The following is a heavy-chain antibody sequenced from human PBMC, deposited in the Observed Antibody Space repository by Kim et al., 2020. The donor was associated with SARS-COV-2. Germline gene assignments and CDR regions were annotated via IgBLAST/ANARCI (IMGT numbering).Heavy chain of an antibody. J-gene: IGHJ3*02. CDR3: ARRSIVATADAFDI. V-gene: IGHV4-39*01. Sequence: NPSLKSRDTISVDTSKNQFSLKLSSVTAADTAVYYCARRSIVATADAFDIWGQGTMVTVSS. D-gene: IGHD5-12*01.